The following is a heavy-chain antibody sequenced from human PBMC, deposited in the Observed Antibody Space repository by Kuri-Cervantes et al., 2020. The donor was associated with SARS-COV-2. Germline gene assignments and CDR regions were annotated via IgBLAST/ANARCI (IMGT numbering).Heavy chain of an antibody. D-gene: IGHD3-9*01. CDR1: GFTFSSYS. CDR3: AKGDILTGYYHYYYYYMDV. V-gene: IGHV3-21*04. J-gene: IGHJ6*03. CDR2: ISSSSSYI. Sequence: GGSLRLSCAASGFTFSSYSMNWVRQAPGKGLEWVSSISSSSSYIYYADSVKGRFTISRDNSKNTLYLQMNSLRAEDTAVYYCAKGDILTGYYHYYYYYMDVWGKGTTVTVSS.